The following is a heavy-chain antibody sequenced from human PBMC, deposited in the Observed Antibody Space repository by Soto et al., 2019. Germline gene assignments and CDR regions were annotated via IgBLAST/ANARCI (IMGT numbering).Heavy chain of an antibody. CDR1: GDSISSTGFY. Sequence: SETLSLTCSVSGDSISSTGFYWSWIRQQPGKALEWIGYIHYTGSTSYNPSLQSRLAISLDASKNQFSLSLSSVTSADTAVYYCARDHRSLGDYYGIDVWGQGTTVTVSS. D-gene: IGHD3-10*01. CDR2: IHYTGST. V-gene: IGHV4-31*03. J-gene: IGHJ6*02. CDR3: ARDHRSLGDYYGIDV.